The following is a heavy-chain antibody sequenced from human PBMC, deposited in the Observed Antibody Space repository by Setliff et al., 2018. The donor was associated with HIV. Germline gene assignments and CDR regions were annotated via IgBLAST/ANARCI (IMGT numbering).Heavy chain of an antibody. CDR1: GLTFSNAW. V-gene: IGHV3-15*01. CDR2: IKSKSDDGTT. J-gene: IGHJ4*02. CDR3: TTEVFRQWLVGDY. Sequence: GGSLRLSCAASGLTFSNAWMSWVRQAPGKGLEWVGRIKSKSDDGTTDYAAPVKGRFTISRDDSKNTLYLQMKSLKTEDTAVYYCTTEVFRQWLVGDYWGQGTLVTVSS. D-gene: IGHD6-19*01.